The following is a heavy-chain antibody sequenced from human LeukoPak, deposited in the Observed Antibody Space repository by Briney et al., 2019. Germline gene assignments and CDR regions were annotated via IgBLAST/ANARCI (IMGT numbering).Heavy chain of an antibody. D-gene: IGHD3-22*01. CDR3: AKDYDSSGLFDY. CDR2: ISWNSGSI. CDR1: GCTFDDYA. Sequence: GRSLRLSCAASGCTFDDYAMHWVRQAPGKGLEWVSGISWNSGSIGYADSVKGRFTISRDNAKNSLYLQMNSLRAEDTALYYCAKDYDSSGLFDYWGQGTLVTVSS. J-gene: IGHJ4*02. V-gene: IGHV3-9*01.